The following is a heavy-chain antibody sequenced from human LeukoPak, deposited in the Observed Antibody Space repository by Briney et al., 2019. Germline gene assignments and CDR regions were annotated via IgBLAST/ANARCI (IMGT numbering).Heavy chain of an antibody. CDR2: INPNVGST. CDR1: GYTFTSYY. D-gene: IGHD6-19*01. CDR3: ARDGRRITVAGTGDN. Sequence: GASVKVSCKASGYTFTSYYVHWVRQAPGQELEWLGIINPNVGSTNYAQKFQGRVTLTSDTSTSTVYMELSSLRSDDTAVYYCARDGRRITVAGTGDNWGQGTLVTVSS. V-gene: IGHV1-46*01. J-gene: IGHJ4*02.